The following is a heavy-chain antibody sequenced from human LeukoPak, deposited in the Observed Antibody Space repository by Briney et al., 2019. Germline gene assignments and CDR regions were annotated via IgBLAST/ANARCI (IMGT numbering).Heavy chain of an antibody. CDR2: ISYDGSNK. J-gene: IGHJ4*02. Sequence: GRSLRLSCAASGFTFSSYGMHWVRQAPGNGLEWVAVISYDGSNKYYADSVKGRFTISRDNSKNTLYLQMNSLRAEDTAVYYCAEDRTGSFDYWGQGTLVTVSS. CDR1: GFTFSSYG. CDR3: AEDRTGSFDY. D-gene: IGHD1-1*01. V-gene: IGHV3-30*18.